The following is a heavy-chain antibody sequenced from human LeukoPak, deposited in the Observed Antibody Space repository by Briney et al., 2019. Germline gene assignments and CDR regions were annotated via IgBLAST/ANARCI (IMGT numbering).Heavy chain of an antibody. V-gene: IGHV4-30-2*01. CDR1: GGSISSGGYS. D-gene: IGHD1-14*01. CDR2: IYHSGST. J-gene: IGHJ2*01. CDR3: ARDGIGYFDL. Sequence: SETLSLTCAVSGGSISSGGYSWSWIRQPPGKGLEWIGYIYHSGSTYYNPSLKSRVTISVDRSKNQFSLKLSSVTAADTAVYYCARDGIGYFDLWGRGTLVTVSS.